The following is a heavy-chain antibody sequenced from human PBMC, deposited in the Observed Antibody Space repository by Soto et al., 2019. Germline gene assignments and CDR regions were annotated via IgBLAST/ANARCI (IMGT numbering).Heavy chain of an antibody. Sequence: PGGSLRLSCAASDFPFTDFFMAWIRQAPGKGLEWVSHTGGSENSRYYADSVKGRFTISRDNAKNTLYLQMNSLRADDTAVYYCARIFINYQLPLFYSSGMDVWGQVTTVSGSS. CDR2: TGGSENSR. D-gene: IGHD1-1*01. CDR3: ARIFINYQLPLFYSSGMDV. V-gene: IGHV3-11*01. CDR1: DFPFTDFF. J-gene: IGHJ6*02.